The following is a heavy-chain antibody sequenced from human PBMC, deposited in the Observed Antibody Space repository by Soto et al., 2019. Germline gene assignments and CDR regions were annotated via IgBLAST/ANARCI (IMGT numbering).Heavy chain of an antibody. CDR1: GFTISDYY. V-gene: IGHV3-11*01. Sequence: PGGSLRLSCEASGFTISDYYMSWIRQAPGKGLEWVSYISSVGTTTYYADSVKGRFSISMDNAKNSLYLQMNSLRAEDTAVYYCAHPRGFGVFDAVDIWGQGTMVTVSS. CDR3: AHPRGFGVFDAVDI. J-gene: IGHJ3*02. D-gene: IGHD3-10*01. CDR2: ISSVGTTT.